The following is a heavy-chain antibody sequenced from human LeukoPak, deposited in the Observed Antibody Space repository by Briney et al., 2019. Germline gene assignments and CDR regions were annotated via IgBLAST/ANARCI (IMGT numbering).Heavy chain of an antibody. CDR2: IIPIFGTA. V-gene: IGHV1-69*05. CDR1: GGTFSSYA. J-gene: IGHJ3*02. D-gene: IGHD1-26*01. CDR3: ARSVVGATTAFDI. Sequence: SVKVSCKASGGTFSSYAISWVRQAPGQGLEWMGGIIPIFGTANYAQKFQGRVTITTDESTSTAYMELSGLRSEDTAVYYCARSVVGATTAFDIWGQGTMVTVSS.